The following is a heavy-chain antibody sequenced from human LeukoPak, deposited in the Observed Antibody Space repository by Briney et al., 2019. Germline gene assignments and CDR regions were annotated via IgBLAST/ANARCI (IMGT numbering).Heavy chain of an antibody. V-gene: IGHV1-2*06. CDR1: GYTFTGYY. CDR3: AREFYDSSGYYYSHLDY. D-gene: IGHD3-22*01. CDR2: INPNSGGT. J-gene: IGHJ4*02. Sequence: ASVKVSCKASGYTFTGYYMHWVRQAPGQGLEWMGRINPNSGGTNYAQKFQGRVTMTRDTSISTAYMELSRLRSDYTAVYYCAREFYDSSGYYYSHLDYWGQGTLVTVSS.